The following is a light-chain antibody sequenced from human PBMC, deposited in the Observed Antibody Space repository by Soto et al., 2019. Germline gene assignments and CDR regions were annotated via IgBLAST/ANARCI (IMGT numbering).Light chain of an antibody. CDR3: NSYTSSGTGV. Sequence: QSALTQPASVSGSPGQSITISCTGTSSDVGGYNYVSWYQQHPGKAPKLMIYDVSNRPSGVSNRFSGSKSGNTASLTISGLQPEDEADYYCNSYTSSGTGVVGTGTKVTVL. CDR2: DVS. J-gene: IGLJ1*01. V-gene: IGLV2-14*01. CDR1: SSDVGGYNY.